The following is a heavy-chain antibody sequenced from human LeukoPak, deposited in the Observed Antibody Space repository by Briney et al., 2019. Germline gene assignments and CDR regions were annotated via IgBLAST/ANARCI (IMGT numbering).Heavy chain of an antibody. D-gene: IGHD1-20*01. Sequence: GGSLRLSCAASGFTFSSYEMNWVRQAPGKGSEWVSYISSSGSTIYYADSVKGRFTISRDNAKNSLYLQMNSLRAEDTAVYYCARRDLLTGTFDYWGQGTLVTVSS. V-gene: IGHV3-48*03. CDR1: GFTFSSYE. CDR3: ARRDLLTGTFDY. CDR2: ISSSGSTI. J-gene: IGHJ4*02.